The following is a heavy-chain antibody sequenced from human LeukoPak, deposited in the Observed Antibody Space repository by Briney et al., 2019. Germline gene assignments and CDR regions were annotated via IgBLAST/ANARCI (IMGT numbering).Heavy chain of an antibody. CDR3: ARLLRPLVVVTAILGY. J-gene: IGHJ4*02. CDR1: GFTFSSYS. CDR2: ISSSSSYI. V-gene: IGHV3-21*01. D-gene: IGHD2-21*02. Sequence: GGSLRLSCAASGFTFSSYSMNWVRQAPGKGLEWVSSISSSSSYIYYADSVKGRFTISRDNAKNSLYLQMNSLRAEDTAVYYCARLLRPLVVVTAILGYWGQGTLVTVSS.